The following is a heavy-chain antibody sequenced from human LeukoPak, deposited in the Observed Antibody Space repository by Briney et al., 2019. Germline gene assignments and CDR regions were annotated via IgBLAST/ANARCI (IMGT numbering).Heavy chain of an antibody. J-gene: IGHJ4*02. CDR1: GGSISSSSYY. Sequence: SETLSLTCTVSGGSISSSSYYWGWNRQPPGKGLEWIGSIYYSGSTYYNPSLKGRVTISVDTSKNQFSLKLSSVTAADTAVYYSARQAIYDSSGYPFDYWGQGTLVTVSS. CDR3: ARQAIYDSSGYPFDY. D-gene: IGHD3-22*01. V-gene: IGHV4-39*01. CDR2: IYYSGST.